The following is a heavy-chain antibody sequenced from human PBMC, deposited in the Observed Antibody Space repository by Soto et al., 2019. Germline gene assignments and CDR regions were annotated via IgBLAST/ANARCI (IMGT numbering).Heavy chain of an antibody. V-gene: IGHV1-2*02. CDR1: GYTFTGYY. CDR2: INPNSGGT. J-gene: IGHJ6*02. CDR3: ASDCSGGSCQGYYYYYGMDV. Sequence: ASVKVSCKASGYTFTGYYMHWVRQAPGRGLEWMGWINPNSGGTNYAQKFQGRVTMTRDTSISTAYMELSRLRSDDTAVYYCASDCSGGSCQGYYYYYGMDVWGQGTTVTVSS. D-gene: IGHD2-15*01.